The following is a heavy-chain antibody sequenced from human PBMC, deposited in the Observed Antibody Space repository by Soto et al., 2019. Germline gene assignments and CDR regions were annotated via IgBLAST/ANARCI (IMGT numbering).Heavy chain of an antibody. D-gene: IGHD6-13*01. V-gene: IGHV3-15*01. CDR1: GFPFSDAW. J-gene: IGHJ4*02. CDR3: ARVGLGSTWSADD. Sequence: EVQLVESGGGLVKPGESLRLSCAASGFPFSDAWMTWVRQAPGKGLEWVGRIKSRTYGETADYAAPVKGRFTISRDDSNTALYLQMNSLRTEDTAVYYCARVGLGSTWSADDWGQGTLVTVSS. CDR2: IKSRTYGETA.